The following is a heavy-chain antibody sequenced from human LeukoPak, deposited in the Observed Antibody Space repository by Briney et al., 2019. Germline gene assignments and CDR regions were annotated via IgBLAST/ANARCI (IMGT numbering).Heavy chain of an antibody. CDR2: IYYSGDT. J-gene: IGHJ3*02. CDR3: ARDVSHFGSGSPQYAFDI. CDR1: GGSMNNYY. D-gene: IGHD3-10*01. V-gene: IGHV4-59*01. Sequence: SETLSLTXTVSGGSMNNYYWSWIWQPPGKGLEWIGYIYYSGDTNYSPSLKSRVTISVDTSKNQFSLKLNSVTTADTAVYYCARDVSHFGSGSPQYAFDIWGQGTMVTVSP.